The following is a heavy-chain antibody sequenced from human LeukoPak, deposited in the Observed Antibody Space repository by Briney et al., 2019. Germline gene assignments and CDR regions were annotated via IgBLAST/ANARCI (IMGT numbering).Heavy chain of an antibody. D-gene: IGHD1-1*01. Sequence: GGSLRLSCAPSGFIFEDYGMHWVRQAPGKGLEWVSAISGSGGSTYYADSVKGRFTISRDNSKNTLYLQMNSLRAEDTAVYYCAKDLHVREGTAFDIWGQGTMVTVSS. CDR2: ISGSGGST. CDR1: GFIFEDYG. J-gene: IGHJ3*02. V-gene: IGHV3-23*01. CDR3: AKDLHVREGTAFDI.